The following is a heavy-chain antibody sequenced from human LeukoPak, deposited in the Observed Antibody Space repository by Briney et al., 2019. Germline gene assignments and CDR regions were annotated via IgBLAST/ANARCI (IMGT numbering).Heavy chain of an antibody. D-gene: IGHD3-16*01. CDR3: ARGGGLDV. V-gene: IGHV3-7*03. Sequence: GGSLRLSCAASGFMFSSNWMSWVRLAPGKGLEWVASINHNGNVNYYVDSVKGRFTISRDNAKNSLYLQMSNLRAEDTAVYFCARGGGLDVWGQGATVTVSS. J-gene: IGHJ6*02. CDR2: INHNGNVN. CDR1: GFMFSSNW.